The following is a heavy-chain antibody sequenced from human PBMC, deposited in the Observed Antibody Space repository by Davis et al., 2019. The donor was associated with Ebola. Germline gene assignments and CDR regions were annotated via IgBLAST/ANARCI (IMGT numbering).Heavy chain of an antibody. CDR2: IIPIFGAA. J-gene: IGHJ6*04. D-gene: IGHD1-20*01. V-gene: IGHV1-69*05. Sequence: AASVKVSCKASGGTFSSYAISWVRQAPGQGLEWMGGIIPIFGAANYAQKFQGRVTMTTDTSTSTAYMELRSLRSEDTALYYCAKGITGTDYYYYGMDVWGKGTTVTVSS. CDR3: AKGITGTDYYYYGMDV. CDR1: GGTFSSYA.